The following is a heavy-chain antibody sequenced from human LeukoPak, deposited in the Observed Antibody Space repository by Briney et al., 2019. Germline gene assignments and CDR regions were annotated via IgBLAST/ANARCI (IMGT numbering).Heavy chain of an antibody. CDR3: ASQNPYYDFWSGYFGPFDY. J-gene: IGHJ4*02. D-gene: IGHD3-3*01. V-gene: IGHV4-59*08. CDR1: GGSISNYF. Sequence: SETLSLTCTVSGGSISNYFWSWIRQPPGKGLEWIGYIYYSGSTNYNPSLKSRVTISVDTSKNQFSLKLSSVTAADTAVYYCASQNPYYDFWSGYFGPFDYWGQGTLVTVSS. CDR2: IYYSGST.